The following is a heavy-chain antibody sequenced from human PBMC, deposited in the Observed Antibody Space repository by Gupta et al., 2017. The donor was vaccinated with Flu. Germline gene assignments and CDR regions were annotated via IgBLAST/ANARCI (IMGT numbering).Heavy chain of an antibody. CDR3: ARDRRALDKGYYYYYMDV. D-gene: IGHD3-9*01. CDR2: VTSSGRDV. V-gene: IGHV3-11*01. J-gene: IGHJ6*03. Sequence: RQAPGKGPEWVAYVTSSGRDVYYEDSWKCRFNVTRDNARNSVFLPMHRVRDEDTDISFCARDRRALDKGYYYYYMDVWGKGATVTVSS.